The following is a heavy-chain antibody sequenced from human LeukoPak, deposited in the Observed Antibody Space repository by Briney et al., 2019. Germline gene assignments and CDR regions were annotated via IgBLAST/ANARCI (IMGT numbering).Heavy chain of an antibody. J-gene: IGHJ4*02. CDR2: ISGGGITT. V-gene: IGHV3-23*01. CDR1: GFTFSNYA. Sequence: AGSLRLSCAASGFTFSNYAMSWVRQAPGKGLEWVSTISGGGITTYYADSAKGRFTISRDNSKNTMFLQMNSLRADDTAVYYCPRQSYASGWNPFDYWGQGILVTVSS. CDR3: PRQSYASGWNPFDY. D-gene: IGHD6-19*01.